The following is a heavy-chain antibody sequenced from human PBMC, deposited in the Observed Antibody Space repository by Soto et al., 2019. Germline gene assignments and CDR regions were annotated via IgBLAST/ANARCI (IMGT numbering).Heavy chain of an antibody. CDR3: ARGDQPLLYPDWYFDL. D-gene: IGHD2-2*02. V-gene: IGHV1-69*12. J-gene: IGHJ2*01. CDR1: GGTFSSYA. CDR2: IIPIFGTA. Sequence: QVQLVQSGAEVKKPGSSVKVSCKASGGTFSSYAISWVRQAPGQGLEWMGGIIPIFGTANYAQKFQGRVTITADESTSAAYMELSSLRSEDTAVYYCARGDQPLLYPDWYFDLWGRGTLVTVSS.